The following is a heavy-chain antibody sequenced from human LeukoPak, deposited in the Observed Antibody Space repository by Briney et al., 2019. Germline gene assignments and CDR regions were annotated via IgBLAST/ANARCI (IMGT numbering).Heavy chain of an antibody. Sequence: SETLSLTCTVSGGSISSYYWSWIRQPPGKGLEWIGYIYYSGSTNYNPSLKSRVTISVDTSKNQFSLRLSSVTAADTAVYYRARHLSPTIITLDSWGQGTLVTVSS. CDR3: ARHLSPTIITLDS. V-gene: IGHV4-59*08. J-gene: IGHJ4*02. CDR2: IYYSGST. CDR1: GGSISSYY. D-gene: IGHD3-22*01.